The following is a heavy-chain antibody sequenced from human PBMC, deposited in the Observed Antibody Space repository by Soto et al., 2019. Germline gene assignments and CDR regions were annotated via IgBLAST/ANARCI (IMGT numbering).Heavy chain of an antibody. V-gene: IGHV1-3*01. CDR1: GYSFRSYG. CDR3: ARVGLRYLRWFDP. D-gene: IGHD1-20*01. CDR2: INVDNGDT. J-gene: IGHJ5*02. Sequence: ASVKVSCKASGYSFRSYGIQWVRQAPGQSLEWMGWINVDNGDTKYSQNFQDRVTILRDTSASTVYMELSSLRTEDTAVYYCARVGLRYLRWFDPWGQGSLVTVSS.